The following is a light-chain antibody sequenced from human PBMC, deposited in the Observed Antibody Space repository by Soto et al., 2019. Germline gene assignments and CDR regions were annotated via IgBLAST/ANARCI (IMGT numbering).Light chain of an antibody. CDR1: QTISSW. CDR2: KAS. CDR3: QHYNSYSEA. J-gene: IGKJ1*01. Sequence: DIQMTQSPSTLSGSVGDRVTITCLASQTISSWLAWYQQKPGKAPKLLIYKASTLKSGVPSRFSGSGSGTEFTLTISSLQTDDFATYYCQHYNSYSEAFGKGTKVDIK. V-gene: IGKV1-5*03.